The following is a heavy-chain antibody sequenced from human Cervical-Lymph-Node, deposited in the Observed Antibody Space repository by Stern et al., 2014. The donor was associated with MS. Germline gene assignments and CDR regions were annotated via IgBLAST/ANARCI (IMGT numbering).Heavy chain of an antibody. J-gene: IGHJ6*02. CDR1: GFTFNNYA. V-gene: IGHV3-30-3*01. CDR3: ARDRISNFGGMDV. D-gene: IGHD4-11*01. CDR2: ISFVESDK. Sequence: MQPVESGGGVVQPGRSLRLSCAASGFTFNNYAMHWVRQAPGQGLEWVSVISFVESDKYYADSVKGRFTISRDNSKHTLYLQMNSLRPEDTAVYYCARDRISNFGGMDVWGQGTTVTVSS.